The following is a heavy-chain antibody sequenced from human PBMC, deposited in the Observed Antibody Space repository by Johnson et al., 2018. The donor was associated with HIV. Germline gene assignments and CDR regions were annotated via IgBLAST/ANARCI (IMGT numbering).Heavy chain of an antibody. D-gene: IGHD3-22*01. CDR2: TSSKPYSYAP. J-gene: IGHJ3*02. CDR3: TRTDDTYNYEYSGYVDAFDI. Sequence: LHLVDSGGGLVQPGPSLPLSCAPSGFTFTRSALPCIRQPSGTGLSWVGRTSSKPYSYAPAYAASVTGSITITRDFSKNTAYLQMNSLKTEDTAVYYCTRTDDTYNYEYSGYVDAFDIWGQGTMVTVSS. CDR1: GFTFTRSA. V-gene: IGHV3-73*01.